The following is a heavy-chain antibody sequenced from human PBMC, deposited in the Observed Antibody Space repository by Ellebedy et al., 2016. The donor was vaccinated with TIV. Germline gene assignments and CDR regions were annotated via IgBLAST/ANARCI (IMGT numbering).Heavy chain of an antibody. CDR1: GYSFTTYW. CDR3: ARQGERPFDF. Sequence: GESLKISCKGSGYSFTTYWIGWVRQMPGIGLQWMGLIYPGDSETITRYSPSFQGHVTISVDNSINTAYLPWSSLKASDTAMYYCARQGERPFDFWGQGTLVTVSS. V-gene: IGHV5-51*01. CDR2: IYPGDSETIT. D-gene: IGHD1-1*01. J-gene: IGHJ4*02.